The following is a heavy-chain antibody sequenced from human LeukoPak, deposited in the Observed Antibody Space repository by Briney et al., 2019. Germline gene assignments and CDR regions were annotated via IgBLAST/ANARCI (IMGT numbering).Heavy chain of an antibody. CDR1: GSTLTEHA. CDR2: IIDVGGT. D-gene: IGHD2-15*01. CDR3: AKDYCRGGNCPLPFFDS. J-gene: IGHJ4*02. Sequence: GGSLRLSCAVSGSTLTEHAWSWVRQAPGEGLEWVSGIIDVGGTYYADSVKGRFTISRDSSKNTLYLQMNSLRTEDTATYYCAKDYCRGGNCPLPFFDSWGQGTLVTVSS. V-gene: IGHV3-23*01.